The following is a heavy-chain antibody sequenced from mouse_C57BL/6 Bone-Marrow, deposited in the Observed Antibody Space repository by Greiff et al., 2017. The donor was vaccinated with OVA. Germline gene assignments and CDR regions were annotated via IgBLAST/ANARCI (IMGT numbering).Heavy chain of an antibody. CDR2: INPNNGGT. Sequence: EVKLEESGPELVKPGASVKIPCKASGYTFTDYNMDWVKQSHGKSLEWIGDINPNNGGTIYNQKFKGKATLTVDKSSSTAYMELRSLTSEDTAVYYCARYWDGGFAYWGQGTLVTVSA. V-gene: IGHV1-18*01. D-gene: IGHD4-1*01. CDR1: GYTFTDYN. J-gene: IGHJ3*01. CDR3: ARYWDGGFAY.